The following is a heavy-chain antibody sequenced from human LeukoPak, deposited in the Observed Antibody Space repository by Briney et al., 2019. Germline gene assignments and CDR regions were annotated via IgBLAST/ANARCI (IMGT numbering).Heavy chain of an antibody. Sequence: ETLXXTXTVSGGSISSSSYYWGWIRQPPGKGLEWIGSIYYSGSTYYNPSLKSRVTISVDTSKNQFSLKLSSVTAAGAAVYXXXXXXXXXXYXDSSGYASYWGQGTLVTVSS. D-gene: IGHD3-22*01. CDR1: GGSISSSSYY. CDR3: XXXXXXXXYXDSSGYASY. CDR2: IYYSGST. J-gene: IGHJ4*02. V-gene: IGHV4-39*07.